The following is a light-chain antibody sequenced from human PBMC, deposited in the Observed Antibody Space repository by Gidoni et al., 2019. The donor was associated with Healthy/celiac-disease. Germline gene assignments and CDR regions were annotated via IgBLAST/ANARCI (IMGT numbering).Light chain of an antibody. V-gene: IGKV4-1*01. CDR1: QCVLYSSNNKNY. CDR3: QQDYSTSWT. Sequence: DIVMTHSPDSLAASLGERATIHCQYSQCVLYSSNNKNYLAWYPQKPGQPPKLLIYWASTRESGVPDRFSGSGSGTDFTLTISSVQAEDVAVYYCQQDYSTSWTFGHGTKVEIK. CDR2: WAS. J-gene: IGKJ1*01.